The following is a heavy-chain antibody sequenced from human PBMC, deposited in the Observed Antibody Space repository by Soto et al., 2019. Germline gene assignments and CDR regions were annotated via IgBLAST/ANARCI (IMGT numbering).Heavy chain of an antibody. CDR2: IYTGGST. J-gene: IGHJ4*02. V-gene: IGHV4-4*07. Sequence: QVQLQESGPGLVKPSETLSLTCTVSGGSVSSYYWSWIRQPAGKGLEWIGRIYTGGSTNYNPSLKSRVTMSVDTSKYQFSLRLTSVTAADTAVYYCARASVGPPGGGSWTMPFDSWGQGTLVTVSS. CDR1: GGSVSSYY. D-gene: IGHD2-15*01. CDR3: ARASVGPPGGGSWTMPFDS.